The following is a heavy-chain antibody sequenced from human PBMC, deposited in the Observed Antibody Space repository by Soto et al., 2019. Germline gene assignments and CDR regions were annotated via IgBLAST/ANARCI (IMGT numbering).Heavy chain of an antibody. J-gene: IGHJ5*02. CDR2: ITGNGYNT. V-gene: IGHV3-23*01. CDR1: GFDFISYV. D-gene: IGHD5-18*01. Sequence: GGSLRLSCAASGFDFISYVMSWVRQAPGKGLEWVSSITGNGYNTYYVDSVKGRFTISRDNSKNTLYLQMNSLRAEDTAVYNCAKDNTGYQGGFDPWGQGTLVTVSS. CDR3: AKDNTGYQGGFDP.